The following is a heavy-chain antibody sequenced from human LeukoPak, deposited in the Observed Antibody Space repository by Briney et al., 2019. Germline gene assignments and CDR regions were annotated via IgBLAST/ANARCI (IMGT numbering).Heavy chain of an antibody. D-gene: IGHD2-15*01. V-gene: IGHV4-34*01. CDR2: INHSGST. CDR1: GGSFSGYY. J-gene: IGHJ4*02. Sequence: SETLSLTCAVYGGSFSGYYWSWIRQPPGKGLEWIGEINHSGSTNYNPSLKSRVTISVDTSKNQFSLKLSSVTAADTAVYYCAREYCSGGSCSEDWGQGTLVTVSS. CDR3: AREYCSGGSCSED.